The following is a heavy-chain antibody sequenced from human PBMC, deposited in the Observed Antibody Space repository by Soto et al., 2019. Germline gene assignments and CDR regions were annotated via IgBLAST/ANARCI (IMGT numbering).Heavy chain of an antibody. CDR1: GFTFSNAW. J-gene: IGHJ1*01. Sequence: PGGSLRLSCAASGFTFSNAWMNWVRQAPGKGLEWVGRIKSKTDGGTTDYAAPVKGRFTISRDDSKNTLYLQMNSLKTEDTAVYYCTTELSGWYILYFQHWGQGTLVTVSS. V-gene: IGHV3-15*07. CDR2: IKSKTDGGTT. D-gene: IGHD6-19*01. CDR3: TTELSGWYILYFQH.